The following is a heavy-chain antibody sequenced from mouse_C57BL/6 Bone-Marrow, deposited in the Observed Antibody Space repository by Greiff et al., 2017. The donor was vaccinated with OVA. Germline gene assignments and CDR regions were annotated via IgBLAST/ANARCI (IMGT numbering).Heavy chain of an antibody. V-gene: IGHV1-50*01. J-gene: IGHJ1*03. CDR2: IDPSDSYT. CDR1: GYTFTSYW. CDR3: ARGGYVDV. Sequence: QVQLQQPGAELVKPGASVKLSCKASGYTFTSYWMQWVKQRPGQGLEWIGEIDPSDSYTNYNQKFKGKATLTVDTSSSTAYMQLSSLTSEDAAVYYCARGGYVDVWGTGTTVTVSS.